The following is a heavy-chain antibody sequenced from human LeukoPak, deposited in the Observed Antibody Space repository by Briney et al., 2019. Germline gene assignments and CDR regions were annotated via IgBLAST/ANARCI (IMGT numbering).Heavy chain of an antibody. V-gene: IGHV4-39*01. CDR2: IYYSGNT. CDR1: GVSISSSNSY. Sequence: PSETLSLTCTVSGVSISSSNSYWGWIRQPPGKGLEWIGSIYYSGNTYYNASLKSQVSISIDTSKNQFSLRLTSVTAADTAVYYCARHPISSSWYYYYYYMDVWGKGTTVTISS. D-gene: IGHD6-13*01. CDR3: ARHPISSSWYYYYYYMDV. J-gene: IGHJ6*03.